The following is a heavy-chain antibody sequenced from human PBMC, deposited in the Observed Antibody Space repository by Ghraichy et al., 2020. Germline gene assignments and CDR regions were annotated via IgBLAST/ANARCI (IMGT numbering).Heavy chain of an antibody. CDR3: ARQPDYGGNTPYYYGFDV. Sequence: GGSLRLSCVASGLNVKSNYMNWVRQAPGKGLEWVSVLYTAGAKYYADSVRGRFTISKDNSKNTLYLQMNRLTADDTAVYYCARQPDYGGNTPYYYGFDVWGQGTHVTVSS. CDR1: GLNVKSNY. CDR2: LYTAGAK. V-gene: IGHV3-66*02. D-gene: IGHD4-23*01. J-gene: IGHJ6*02.